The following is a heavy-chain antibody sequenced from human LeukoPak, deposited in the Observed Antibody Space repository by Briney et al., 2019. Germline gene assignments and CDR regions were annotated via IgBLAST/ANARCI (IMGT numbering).Heavy chain of an antibody. J-gene: IGHJ4*02. Sequence: GGSLRLSCAASGFTFSSYLLHWVSHAPGKGLVWVSRINSDGSSITYADSLKGRFTISTDNTKNTLFLQMNSLRVEDTAVYYCAREGRVSGYDFDCWGQGTLVTVSS. CDR1: GFTFSSYL. V-gene: IGHV3-74*03. D-gene: IGHD5-12*01. CDR2: INSDGSSI. CDR3: AREGRVSGYDFDC.